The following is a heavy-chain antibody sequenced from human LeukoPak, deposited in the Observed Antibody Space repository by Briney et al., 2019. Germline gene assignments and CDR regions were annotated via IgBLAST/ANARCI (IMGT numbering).Heavy chain of an antibody. Sequence: PSETLSLTCAVYGGSFSGYYWSWIRQPPGKGLEWIGEINHSGSTNYNPSLKSRATISVDTSKSQFSLKLSSVTAADTAVYYCARQVPAAANSFWFDPWGQGTLVTVSS. CDR3: ARQVPAAANSFWFDP. V-gene: IGHV4-34*01. J-gene: IGHJ5*02. CDR1: GGSFSGYY. D-gene: IGHD2-2*01. CDR2: INHSGST.